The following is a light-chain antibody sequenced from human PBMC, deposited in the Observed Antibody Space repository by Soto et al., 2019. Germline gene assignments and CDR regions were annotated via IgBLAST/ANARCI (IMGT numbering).Light chain of an antibody. J-gene: IGKJ3*01. V-gene: IGKV1-39*01. CDR2: AAS. CDR1: QSIADY. Sequence: DIQMTQSPSSLSASVGDAVTMTCRASQSIADYLNWYQQRPGKAPRLLIYAASTLQSGVPSMFSGSGSGTEFTLTISSVQPEDFATYYCLERYRNPSFIFGPGAKVDIK. CDR3: LERYRNPSFI.